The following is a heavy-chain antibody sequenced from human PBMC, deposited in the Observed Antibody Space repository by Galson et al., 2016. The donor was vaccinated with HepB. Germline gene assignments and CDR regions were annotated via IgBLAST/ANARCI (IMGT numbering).Heavy chain of an antibody. V-gene: IGHV5-51*03. CDR1: GYTFTNHW. D-gene: IGHD3-9*01. CDR3: ARLSALDSDVLTGYQDVFDV. Sequence: QSGAEVKKPGESLKISCQASGYTFTNHWIGWVRQRPGKGLEWIGIYFPANSDNRYGPSFQGQVTISVDKSISTAYLQWTSLKASDTAMYFCARLSALDSDVLTGYQDVFDVWGQGTMVTVSS. CDR2: YFPANSDN. J-gene: IGHJ3*01.